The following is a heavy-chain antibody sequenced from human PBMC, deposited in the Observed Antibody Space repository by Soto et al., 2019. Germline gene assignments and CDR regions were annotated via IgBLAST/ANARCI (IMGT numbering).Heavy chain of an antibody. CDR2: IYYSGST. CDR3: ARDGGNYVPFDY. J-gene: IGHJ4*02. CDR1: GGSVSSGSYY. V-gene: IGHV4-61*01. D-gene: IGHD4-4*01. Sequence: SETLSLTCTVSGGSVSSGSYYWSWIRQPPGKGLEWIGYIYYSGSTNYNPSLKSRVTISVDTSKNQFSLKLSSVTAADTAVYYCARDGGNYVPFDYWGQGTLVTVSS.